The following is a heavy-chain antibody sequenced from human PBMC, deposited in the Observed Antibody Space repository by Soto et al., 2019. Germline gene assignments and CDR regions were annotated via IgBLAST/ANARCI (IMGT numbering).Heavy chain of an antibody. CDR2: ISGSGGST. CDR1: GFTFSSYA. V-gene: IGHV3-23*01. D-gene: IGHD5-18*01. Sequence: HPGGSLRLSCAASGFTFSSYAMNWVRQAPGKGLEWVSGISGSGGSTYYADSVKGRFSISRDNSKNTLYLQMNSLRADDTAVYYCAKFWAAMVSERDWFDPWGQGTLVTVSS. CDR3: AKFWAAMVSERDWFDP. J-gene: IGHJ5*02.